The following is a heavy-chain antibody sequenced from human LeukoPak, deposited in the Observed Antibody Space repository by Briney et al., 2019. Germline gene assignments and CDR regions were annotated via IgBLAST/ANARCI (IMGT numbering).Heavy chain of an antibody. CDR2: ISSSGSTV. Sequence: GGSLRLSCAASGFTFSNYEINWVRQAPGKGLEWVSYISSSGSTVYYADSVKGRFTTSRDNAKNSLYLQMNSLRADDTAVYHCARDSAGLDYWGLGTLVTVSS. CDR1: GFTFSNYE. J-gene: IGHJ4*02. CDR3: ARDSAGLDY. V-gene: IGHV3-48*03.